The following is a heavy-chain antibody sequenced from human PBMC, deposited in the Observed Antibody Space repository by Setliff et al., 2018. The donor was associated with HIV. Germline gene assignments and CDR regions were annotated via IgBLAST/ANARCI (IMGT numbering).Heavy chain of an antibody. J-gene: IGHJ4*02. CDR1: GFTFNTYS. V-gene: IGHV3-48*04. CDR3: AAQGVL. CDR2: ISSTSTTT. Sequence: GESLKISCAASGFTFNTYSLNWVRQAPGKGLEWFSSISSTSTTTYYADSVKGRFTISRDNAKNSVLLQMNSLRVEDTAVYFCAAQGVLWGQGTQVTVSS.